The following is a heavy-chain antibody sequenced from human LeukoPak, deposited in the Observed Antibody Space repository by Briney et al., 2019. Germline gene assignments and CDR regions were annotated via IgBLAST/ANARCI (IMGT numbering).Heavy chain of an antibody. CDR3: ARLSGSPSKFDY. CDR2: IYYSGST. CDR1: GGSISGHY. D-gene: IGHD1-26*01. J-gene: IGHJ4*02. Sequence: SETLSLTCTVSGGSISGHYWSWTRQPPGKGLEWTGYIYYSGSTNYNPSLKSRVTISVDTSKNQFSLKLSSVTAAGTAVYYCARLSGSPSKFDYWGQGTLVTVFS. V-gene: IGHV4-59*08.